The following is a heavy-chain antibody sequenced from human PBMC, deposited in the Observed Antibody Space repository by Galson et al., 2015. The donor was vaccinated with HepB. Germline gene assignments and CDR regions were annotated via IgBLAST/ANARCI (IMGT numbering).Heavy chain of an antibody. V-gene: IGHV3-23*01. Sequence: SLRLSCAASGLTFSSYSMNWVRQAPGKGLEWVSAISGSGGSTYYADSVKGRFTISRDNSKNTLYLQMNSLRAEDTAVYYCAKDEITMIVVVIGTFDYWGQGTLVTVSS. CDR2: ISGSGGST. CDR1: GLTFSSYS. J-gene: IGHJ4*02. D-gene: IGHD3-22*01. CDR3: AKDEITMIVVVIGTFDY.